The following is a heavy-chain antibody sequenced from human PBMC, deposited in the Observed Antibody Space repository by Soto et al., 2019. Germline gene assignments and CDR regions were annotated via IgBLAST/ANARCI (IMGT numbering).Heavy chain of an antibody. Sequence: QVQLQQWGAGLLKPSETLSLTCAVYGGSFSGYYWSWIRQPPGKGLEWIGEINHSGSTNYNPSLKSRVTISVDTSKNQFSRKLSSVTAADTAVYYCARGRDITDYAFDIWGQGTMVTVSS. CDR2: INHSGST. CDR1: GGSFSGYY. CDR3: ARGRDITDYAFDI. V-gene: IGHV4-34*01. J-gene: IGHJ3*02. D-gene: IGHD3-16*01.